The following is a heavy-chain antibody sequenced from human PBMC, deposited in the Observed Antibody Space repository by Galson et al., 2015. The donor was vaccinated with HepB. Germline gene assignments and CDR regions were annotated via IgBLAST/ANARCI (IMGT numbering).Heavy chain of an antibody. V-gene: IGHV3-33*01. CDR2: IWYDGSNK. CDR3: ARDTYYYDSSGYYSSSWFDP. Sequence: SLRLSCAASGFTFSSYGMHWVRQAPGKGLEWVAVIWYDGSNKYYADSVKGRFTISRDNSKNTLYLQMNSLRAEDTAVYYCARDTYYYDSSGYYSSSWFDPWGQGTLVTVSS. D-gene: IGHD3-22*01. J-gene: IGHJ5*02. CDR1: GFTFSSYG.